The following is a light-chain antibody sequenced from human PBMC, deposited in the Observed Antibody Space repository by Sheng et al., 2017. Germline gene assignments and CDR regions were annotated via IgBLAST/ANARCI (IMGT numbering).Light chain of an antibody. CDR1: HNVGRN. V-gene: IGKV3-15*01. CDR2: EAS. Sequence: EVVMTQSPATLSVSPGERATLSCRASHNVGRNLAWYQQKPGQAPRLLIYEASTRATGISLRFSGSGSGTEFTLTIDRLQSADFAVYYCQQYNSWPLTFGGGTKVEIK. J-gene: IGKJ4*01. CDR3: QQYNSWPLT.